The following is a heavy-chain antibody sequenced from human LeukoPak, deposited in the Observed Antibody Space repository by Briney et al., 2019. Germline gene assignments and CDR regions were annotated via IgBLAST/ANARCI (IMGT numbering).Heavy chain of an antibody. J-gene: IGHJ4*02. CDR1: GGTFSSYA. V-gene: IGHV1-69*06. D-gene: IGHD3-10*01. CDR2: IIPIFGTA. Sequence: SVKVSCKASGGTFSSYAISWVRQAPGQGLEWMGGIIPIFGTANYAQKFQGRVTITADKSTSTAYMELSSLRSEDTAVYYCARDSSMLRGPLVIYYFDFWGQGTLVTVSS. CDR3: ARDSSMLRGPLVIYYFDF.